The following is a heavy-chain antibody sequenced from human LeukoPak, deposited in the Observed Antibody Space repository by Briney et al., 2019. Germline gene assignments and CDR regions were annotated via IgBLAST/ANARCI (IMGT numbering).Heavy chain of an antibody. Sequence: GGALRLSCAASGFTFSGRWMGWVRQAPGKGLEYVAHIKQDGSEKYYVDSVQGRFAISRDNADSSLYLQMNSLRAEDMAVYYCARLVVVTAQYWYYDLWGRGTMVTVSS. V-gene: IGHV3-7*01. CDR2: IKQDGSEK. D-gene: IGHD2-21*02. CDR3: ARLVVVTAQYWYYDL. CDR1: GFTFSGRW. J-gene: IGHJ2*01.